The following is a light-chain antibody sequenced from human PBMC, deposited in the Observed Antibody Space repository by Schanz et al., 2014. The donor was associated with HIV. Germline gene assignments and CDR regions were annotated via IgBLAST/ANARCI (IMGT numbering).Light chain of an antibody. J-gene: IGLJ2*01. Sequence: QSVLTQPASVSGSPGQSITISCTGTSSDVGGYDFLSWYQQHPGKAPKLMIYDVTNRPSGVSNRFSGSKSGNTASLTISGLQAEDEADYYCSSYTGSSSVIFGGGTKLTVL. CDR3: SSYTGSSSVI. CDR2: DVT. V-gene: IGLV2-14*03. CDR1: SSDVGGYDF.